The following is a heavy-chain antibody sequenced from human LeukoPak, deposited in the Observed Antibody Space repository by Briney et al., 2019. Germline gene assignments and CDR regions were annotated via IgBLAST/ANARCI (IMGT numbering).Heavy chain of an antibody. Sequence: GGSLRLSCAASGFTFSSYGMHWVRQAPGKGLEWVAVISYDGSNKYYADSVKGRFTISRDNSKNTLYLQMNSLRAEDTAVYYCASSSKQWLPLTIGYWGQGTLVTVSS. D-gene: IGHD6-19*01. CDR1: GFTFSSYG. V-gene: IGHV3-30*03. CDR2: ISYDGSNK. J-gene: IGHJ4*02. CDR3: ASSSKQWLPLTIGY.